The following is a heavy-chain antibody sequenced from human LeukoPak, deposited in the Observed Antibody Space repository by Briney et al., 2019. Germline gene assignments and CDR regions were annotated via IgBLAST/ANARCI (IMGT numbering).Heavy chain of an antibody. V-gene: IGHV3-30*18. CDR2: ISYDGSNQ. Sequence: PGGSLRLSCAASGFTFSSYGMHWVRQAPGKGLEWVAIISYDGSNQYYADSVKGRFTISRDNSKNTLYLQMNSLRAEDTAMYYCAKDWDWWSTSRYYFDYWGQGTLVTVSS. CDR1: GFTFSSYG. D-gene: IGHD2-8*02. CDR3: AKDWDWWSTSRYYFDY. J-gene: IGHJ4*02.